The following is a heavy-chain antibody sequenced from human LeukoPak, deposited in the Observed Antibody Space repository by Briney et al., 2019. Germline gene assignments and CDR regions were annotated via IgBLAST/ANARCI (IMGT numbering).Heavy chain of an antibody. D-gene: IGHD3-10*01. CDR2: IIPIFGTA. Sequence: ASVKVSCKASGGTFSSYAISWVRQAPGQGLEWMGGIIPIFGTANYAQKFQGRVTITADKSTSTAYMELSSLRSDDTAVYYCARDLHGSGINYWGQGTLVTVSS. J-gene: IGHJ4*02. CDR3: ARDLHGSGINY. CDR1: GGTFSSYA. V-gene: IGHV1-69*06.